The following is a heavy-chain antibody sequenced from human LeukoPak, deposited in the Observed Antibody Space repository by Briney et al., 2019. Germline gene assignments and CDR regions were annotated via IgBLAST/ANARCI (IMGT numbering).Heavy chain of an antibody. V-gene: IGHV3-30*12. CDR1: GFTFSSHG. D-gene: IGHD2-15*01. CDR3: AKDRGCSGGSCYSGYYYYGMDV. Sequence: GGSLRLSCVVSGFTFSSHGMHWVRQAPGKGLEWVAWVAVIANGGSEVAYADSVKGRFTISRDNSKNTVDLRMNSLRAEDTAVYYCAKDRGCSGGSCYSGYYYYGMDVWGQGTTVTVSS. J-gene: IGHJ6*02. CDR2: IANGGSEV.